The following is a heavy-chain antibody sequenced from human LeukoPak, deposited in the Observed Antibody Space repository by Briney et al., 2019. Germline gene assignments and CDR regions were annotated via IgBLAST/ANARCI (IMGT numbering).Heavy chain of an antibody. CDR1: GGDISTYH. V-gene: IGHV4-59*13. Sequence: SETLSLTCSVSGGDISTYHWSWIRQSPGEAFEFIGNVYYSGSTNYNPSLRSRVTISVDVSKNQFSLNVRSVTAADTAVYYYARSRGQWLVRRYYYGMDVWGQGTTVTVSS. D-gene: IGHD6-19*01. J-gene: IGHJ6*02. CDR3: ARSRGQWLVRRYYYGMDV. CDR2: VYYSGST.